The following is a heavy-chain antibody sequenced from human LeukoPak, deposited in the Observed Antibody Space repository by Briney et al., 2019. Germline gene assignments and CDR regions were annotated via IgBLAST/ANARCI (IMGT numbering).Heavy chain of an antibody. J-gene: IGHJ4*02. CDR3: TTDLYGDYTLDY. Sequence: GGSLRLTCAASGFTFMNAWMNGVRQAPGKGLDWVGRIKRKNDGGTTDYAAPVKGRLTISRDDSKNTLYLQLNSLKTEDTAMYYCTTDLYGDYTLDYWGQGALITVSS. D-gene: IGHD4-17*01. CDR2: IKRKNDGGTT. CDR1: GFTFMNAW. V-gene: IGHV3-15*07.